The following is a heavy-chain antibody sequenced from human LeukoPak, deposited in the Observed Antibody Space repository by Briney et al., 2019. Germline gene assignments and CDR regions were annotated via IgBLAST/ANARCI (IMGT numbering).Heavy chain of an antibody. D-gene: IGHD3-10*01. CDR3: ARYYYGSGSYYNVAFFDY. CDR1: GGSLSSYY. CDR2: IYTSGST. Sequence: SETLSLTCTVSGGSLSSYYWSWVRQSPGKGLEWIGHIYTSGSTNYNPSLKSRVTISVDTSKIQFSLKLISVTAADTAVYYCARYYYGSGSYYNVAFFDYWGQGTLVTVSS. J-gene: IGHJ4*02. V-gene: IGHV4-4*09.